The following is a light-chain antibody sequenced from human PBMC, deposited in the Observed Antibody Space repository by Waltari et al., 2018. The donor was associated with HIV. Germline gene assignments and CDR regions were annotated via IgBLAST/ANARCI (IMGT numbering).Light chain of an antibody. CDR3: MLFFRTSYL. J-gene: IGLJ2*01. Sequence: QSVVTQEPSMTVSPGGTGTLTCSSATGPVGSGHSVNWFQQKPGQPPRPLIYSSTRRHPLTPERFSASLVGDRAALTLSNVWPEDQADYYCMLFFRTSYLFGGGTRVTVL. CDR2: SST. V-gene: IGLV7-43*01. CDR1: TGPVGSGHS.